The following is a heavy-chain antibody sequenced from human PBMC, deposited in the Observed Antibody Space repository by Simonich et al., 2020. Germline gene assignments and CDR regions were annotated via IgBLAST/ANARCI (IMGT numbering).Heavy chain of an antibody. CDR3: ARPLGYYYYYYGMDV. Sequence: QVRLQETGPGLVKPSETLSLTCTVSGGSISSYYWSWIRQPPGQGLEWIGYIYYSGSTNYNPSLKSRVTISVATSKNQFLLQLSSVTAADTAVYYCARPLGYYYYYYGMDVWGQGTTVTVSS. J-gene: IGHJ6*02. CDR1: GGSISSYY. V-gene: IGHV4-59*08. D-gene: IGHD1-26*01. CDR2: IYYSGST.